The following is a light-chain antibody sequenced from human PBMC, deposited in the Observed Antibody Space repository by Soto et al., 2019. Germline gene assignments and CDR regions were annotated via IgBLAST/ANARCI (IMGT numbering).Light chain of an antibody. CDR3: QQYYSYHPWT. V-gene: IGKV1-16*01. CDR2: KAS. CDR1: QNINKY. Sequence: DIQMTQSPSSLSASGGDRVTITCRAIQNINKYLNWYQQNPGKAAKLLIYKASTLKSGVPSSFSGSGSGTDFTLTISCLQSDDFANYYCQQYYSYHPWTFGQGTKVDIK. J-gene: IGKJ1*01.